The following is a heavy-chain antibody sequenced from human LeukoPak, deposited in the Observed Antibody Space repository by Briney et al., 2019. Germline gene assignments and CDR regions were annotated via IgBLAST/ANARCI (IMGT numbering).Heavy chain of an antibody. Sequence: GGSLRLSCAASGFTFSTYAMHWVRQAPGKGLEWVAVISYDGSSKYYADSVKGRFTISRDNSKNTLYLQMNSLRAEDAAVYYCARARSSYGYGDAFDIWGQGTMVTVSS. J-gene: IGHJ3*02. D-gene: IGHD5-18*01. CDR2: ISYDGSSK. V-gene: IGHV3-30*04. CDR1: GFTFSTYA. CDR3: ARARSSYGYGDAFDI.